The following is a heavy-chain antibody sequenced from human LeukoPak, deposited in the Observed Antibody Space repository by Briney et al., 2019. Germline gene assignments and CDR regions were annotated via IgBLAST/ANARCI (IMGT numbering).Heavy chain of an antibody. J-gene: IGHJ4*02. Sequence: SETLSLTCTVSGASISSTIYYWGWIRQPPGKGLEWIGSVFDSENTYYNPSLKSRVTISVDTSKNQFSLNLNSVTAADTAVYFCASGPWVTPFDYWGQGTLVPVAS. D-gene: IGHD2-21*02. CDR2: VFDSENT. CDR3: ASGPWVTPFDY. V-gene: IGHV4-39*07. CDR1: GASISSTIYY.